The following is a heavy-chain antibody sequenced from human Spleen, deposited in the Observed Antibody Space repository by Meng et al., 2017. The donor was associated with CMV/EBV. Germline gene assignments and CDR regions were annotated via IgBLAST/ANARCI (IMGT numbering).Heavy chain of an antibody. V-gene: IGHV3-33*01. CDR2: IWYDGSKK. Sequence: GGSLRLSCAASGFSFSSYVMHWVRQAPGKGLEWVAVIWYDGSKKYYADSVKGRFTISRDNSNNTVCLHMNTLRAEDTAVYYCARVDDCSRTSCSWGYYYSGLDVWGQGTTVTVSS. J-gene: IGHJ6*02. D-gene: IGHD2-2*01. CDR1: GFSFSSYV. CDR3: ARVDDCSRTSCSWGYYYSGLDV.